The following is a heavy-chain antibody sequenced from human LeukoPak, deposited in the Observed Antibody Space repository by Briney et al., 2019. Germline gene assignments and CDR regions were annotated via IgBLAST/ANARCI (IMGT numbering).Heavy chain of an antibody. CDR2: IWYDGSNK. CDR3: ARDPSGSYYTYYYYYGMDV. Sequence: PGGSLRLSCAASGFTFSSYGMHWVRQAPGKGLEWVAVIWYDGSNKYCADSVKGRFTISRDNSKNTLYLQMNSLRAEDTAVYYCARDPSGSYYTYYYYYGMDVWGQGTTVTVSS. D-gene: IGHD1-26*01. CDR1: GFTFSSYG. J-gene: IGHJ6*02. V-gene: IGHV3-33*01.